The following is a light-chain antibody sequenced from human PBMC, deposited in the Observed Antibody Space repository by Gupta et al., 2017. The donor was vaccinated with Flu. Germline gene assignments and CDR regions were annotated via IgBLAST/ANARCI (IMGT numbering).Light chain of an antibody. CDR1: QSVGRF. CDR2: DAS. J-gene: IGKJ4*01. V-gene: IGKV3-11*01. Sequence: EIVLTQSPVTLSLSPGERATLSCRASQSVGRFLAWYQQKPGQAPRLLIYDASNRATGIPARFSGSGPGTDFTLTISSLEPEDFAVYYCHQRSNWPPTAFGGGTKVEI. CDR3: HQRSNWPPTA.